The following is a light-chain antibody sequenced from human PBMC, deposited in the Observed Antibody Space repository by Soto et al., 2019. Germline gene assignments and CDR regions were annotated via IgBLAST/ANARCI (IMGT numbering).Light chain of an antibody. CDR1: QSVSSN. Sequence: EILMTQSPATLSVSLGERATLSCRASQSVSSNLAWYQQKPGQAPRLLIYGASTRATGVPARFSGSGSGTEFTLTISRLEPEDFALYYCQQYNSSSWTFGQGTKVDIK. CDR3: QQYNSSSWT. V-gene: IGKV3-15*01. CDR2: GAS. J-gene: IGKJ1*01.